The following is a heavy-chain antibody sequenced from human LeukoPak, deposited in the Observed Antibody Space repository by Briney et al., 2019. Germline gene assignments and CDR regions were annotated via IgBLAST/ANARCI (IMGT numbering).Heavy chain of an antibody. CDR2: IVPILGTA. D-gene: IGHD3-22*01. CDR3: ARGNYYDSSRTGVRFDP. CDR1: GGSFGRYA. J-gene: IGHJ5*02. V-gene: IGHV1-69*05. Sequence: ASVKVSCKAPGGSFGRYAIHWVRQAPGQGLEWMGGIVPILGTANYAQKFQGRVTMTRDTSISTAYMELSRLRSDDTAVYYCARGNYYDSSRTGVRFDPWGQGTLVTVSS.